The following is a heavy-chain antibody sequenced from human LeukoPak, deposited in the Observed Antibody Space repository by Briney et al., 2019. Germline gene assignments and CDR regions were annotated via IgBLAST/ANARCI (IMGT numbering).Heavy chain of an antibody. CDR1: GGSISSGPYY. D-gene: IGHD6-13*01. Sequence: SETLSLTCTVSGGSISSGPYYWSWIRQPAGKGLEWIGRIYTSGSTNYNPSLKSRVTISLDTSKNQFSLKLSSVTAADTAVYYCASSPGIAAAGGTYYYYYYMDVWGKGTTVTVSS. V-gene: IGHV4-61*02. CDR3: ASSPGIAAAGGTYYYYYYMDV. CDR2: IYTSGST. J-gene: IGHJ6*03.